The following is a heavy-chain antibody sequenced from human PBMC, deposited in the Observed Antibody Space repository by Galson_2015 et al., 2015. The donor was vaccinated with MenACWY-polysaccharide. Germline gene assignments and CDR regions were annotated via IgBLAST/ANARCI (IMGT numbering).Heavy chain of an antibody. V-gene: IGHV3-11*01. Sequence: DSVKGRFTISRDNAKNSLYLQLTSLRAEDTAVYYCAGHAPRHSGGYYGSSYYYYMDVWGQGTTVTVSS. D-gene: IGHD1-26*01. CDR3: AGHAPRHSGGYYGSSYYYYMDV. J-gene: IGHJ6*03.